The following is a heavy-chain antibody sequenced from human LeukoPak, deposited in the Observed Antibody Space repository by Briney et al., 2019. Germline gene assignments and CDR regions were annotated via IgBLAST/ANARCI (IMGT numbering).Heavy chain of an antibody. V-gene: IGHV3-48*01. CDR2: ISSRSTTI. J-gene: IGHJ4*02. D-gene: IGHD6-19*01. CDR1: GFTFSSFS. Sequence: GGSLRLSCAASGFTFSSFSMTWVRQAPGKGLEWVSYISSRSTTIHYADSVEGRFTISRDNVENSLFLQMNSLRAEDTAVYYCARAYSSGWYYFDSWGQGTLVTVSS. CDR3: ARAYSSGWYYFDS.